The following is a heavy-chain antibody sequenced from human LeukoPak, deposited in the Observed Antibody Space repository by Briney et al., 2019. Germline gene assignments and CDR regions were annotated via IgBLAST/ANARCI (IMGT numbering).Heavy chain of an antibody. D-gene: IGHD4-23*01. CDR2: INPGGGST. CDR3: ARLTALDCGGNSFDAFDI. CDR1: GYTFISYY. V-gene: IGHV1-46*01. Sequence: GASVTVSCKASGYTFISYYLHWVRQAPGPGLEWVGLINPGGGSTNYAQKFQGRVTMTRDTTTSTVYMELSSLRSEDTAVYYWARLTALDCGGNSFDAFDIWGQGTMVTVSS. J-gene: IGHJ3*02.